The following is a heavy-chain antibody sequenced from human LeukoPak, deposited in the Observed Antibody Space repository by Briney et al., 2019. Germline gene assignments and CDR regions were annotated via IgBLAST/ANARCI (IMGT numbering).Heavy chain of an antibody. D-gene: IGHD5/OR15-5a*01. V-gene: IGHV4-59*08. J-gene: IGHJ5*02. CDR3: ARHVAVYGFDP. Sequence: SETLSLTCTVSGGSISSYYWSWIRQPPGKGLEWIGYIYYSGSTNYNPSLKSRVTISVDTSKNQFSLKLSSVTAADTAVYYCARHVAVYGFDPWGQGTLVTVSS. CDR2: IYYSGST. CDR1: GGSISSYY.